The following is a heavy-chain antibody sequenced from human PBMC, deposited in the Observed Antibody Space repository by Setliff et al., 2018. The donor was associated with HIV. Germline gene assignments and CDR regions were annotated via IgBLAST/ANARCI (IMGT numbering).Heavy chain of an antibody. CDR3: VKHRNRGFDP. CDR2: VDHSGKS. CDR1: GGSLSSFS. J-gene: IGHJ5*02. V-gene: IGHV4-34*01. Sequence: SETLSLTCAVYGGSLSSFSWTWIRQAPGKGLEWIGEVDHSGKSKENPSLRSRVSISVDTSKNQFSLKMRSVTATDMAVYYCVKHRNRGFDPWGQGTLVTVSS.